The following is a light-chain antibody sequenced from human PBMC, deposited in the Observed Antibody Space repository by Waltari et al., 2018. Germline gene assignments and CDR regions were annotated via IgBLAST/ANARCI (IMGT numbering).Light chain of an antibody. J-gene: IGKJ1*01. V-gene: IGKV4-1*01. CDR2: SAS. Sequence: DIEMTQSPDSLAVSLGERATFNCKSSQSVLYTSNNKNYLAWYQQKPGQPPKLLIYSASTRKSGVPDRFSGSGSGTDFTLTISSLQAEDVAVYFRHQYKTVPWTFGRGTKVEVK. CDR1: QSVLYTSNNKNY. CDR3: HQYKTVPWT.